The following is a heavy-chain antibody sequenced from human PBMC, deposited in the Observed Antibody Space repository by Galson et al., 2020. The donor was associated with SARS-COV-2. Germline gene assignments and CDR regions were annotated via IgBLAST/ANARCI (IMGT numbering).Heavy chain of an antibody. Sequence: ASVKVSCKASGYTFTSYYMHWVRQAPGQGLEWMGIINPSGGSTSYAQKFQGRVTMTRDTSTSTVYMELSSLRSEDTAVYYCARDADDFWSGSTYYYYYMDVWGKGTTVTVSS. CDR3: ARDADDFWSGSTYYYYYMDV. CDR2: INPSGGST. J-gene: IGHJ6*03. D-gene: IGHD3-3*01. CDR1: GYTFTSYY. V-gene: IGHV1-46*01.